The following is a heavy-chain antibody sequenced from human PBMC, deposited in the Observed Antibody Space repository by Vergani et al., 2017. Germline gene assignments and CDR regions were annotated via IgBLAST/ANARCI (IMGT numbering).Heavy chain of an antibody. CDR1: GGSINNYY. Sequence: QVQLQESGPGLVKPSETLSLTCTVSGGSINNYYWSWIRQPPGKGLEWIGEINHSGSTNYNPSLKSRVTISVDTSKNQLSLKLTSVTAADTAVYYCARDGRLGYCSGGSCYGFDPWGQGTLVTVSS. V-gene: IGHV4-59*12. CDR2: INHSGST. CDR3: ARDGRLGYCSGGSCYGFDP. D-gene: IGHD2-15*01. J-gene: IGHJ5*02.